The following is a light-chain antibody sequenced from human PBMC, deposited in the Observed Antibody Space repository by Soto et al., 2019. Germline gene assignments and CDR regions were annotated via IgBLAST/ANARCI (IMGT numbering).Light chain of an antibody. CDR2: GAS. CDR3: QQYNSYSIT. Sequence: EIVLTQDPGTLSLSPGERATLSCRASQSVSSNFLAWYQEKLGQAPRLLIYGASKRATGIPDRFSGSGSGTEFTLTISSLQPDDFATYYCQQYNSYSITFGQGTRLEIK. V-gene: IGKV3-20*01. CDR1: QSVSSNF. J-gene: IGKJ5*01.